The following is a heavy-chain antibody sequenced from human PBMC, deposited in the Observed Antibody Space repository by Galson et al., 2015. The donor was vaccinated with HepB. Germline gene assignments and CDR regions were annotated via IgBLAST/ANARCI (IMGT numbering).Heavy chain of an antibody. CDR2: IIPIPAKT. D-gene: IGHD4-17*01. V-gene: IGHV1-69*04. Sequence: SVKVSCKASGDTFRTYALSWVRQAPGQGLEWIGNIIPIPAKTNYAQEFQGRVLITADRSTSPAYMEMRSLSFEDTAVYYCARTYYGAYQYFYYMDVWGQGTTVTVSS. CDR1: GDTFRTYA. J-gene: IGHJ6*03. CDR3: ARTYYGAYQYFYYMDV.